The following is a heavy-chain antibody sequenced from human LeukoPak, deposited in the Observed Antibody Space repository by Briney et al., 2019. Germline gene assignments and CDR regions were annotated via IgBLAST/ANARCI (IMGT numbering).Heavy chain of an antibody. CDR3: ARALGGSSRIGYYYMDV. CDR2: IYTSGST. Sequence: KSSKTLSLTCTVSGGSISSYYWSWIRQPAGKGLEWIGRIYTSGSTNYNPSLKSRVTMSVDTSKNQFSLKLSSVTAADTAVYYCARALGGSSRIGYYYMDVWGKGTTVTVSS. D-gene: IGHD3-16*01. V-gene: IGHV4-4*07. CDR1: GGSISSYY. J-gene: IGHJ6*03.